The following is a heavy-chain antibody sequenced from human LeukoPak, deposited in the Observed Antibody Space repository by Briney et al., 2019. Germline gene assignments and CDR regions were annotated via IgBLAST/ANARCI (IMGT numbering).Heavy chain of an antibody. CDR3: ARDSRGAGPDFDY. CDR2: ITYSGTT. CDR1: GGSISRYF. V-gene: IGHV4-59*13. J-gene: IGHJ4*02. Sequence: PSETLSLTCTVSGGSISRYFWPWMRQPPGKAREGIGYITYSGTTSYSGATSYNPSPESRVTISADTSRNQFSLRLSSVTAADTAVYYCARDSRGAGPDFDYWGQGTLVTVSP. D-gene: IGHD6-19*01.